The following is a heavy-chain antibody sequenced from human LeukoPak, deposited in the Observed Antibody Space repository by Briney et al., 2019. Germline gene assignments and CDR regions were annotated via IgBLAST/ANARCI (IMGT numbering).Heavy chain of an antibody. CDR1: GASISSTNYY. J-gene: IGHJ4*02. CDR2: IYYSGST. CDR3: ALQDY. V-gene: IGHV4-39*07. Sequence: SETLSLTCTVSGASISSTNYYWGWIRQPPGRGLEWIGSIYYSGSTNYNPSLKSRVTISVDTAKNQFSLKLSSVTAADTAAYYCALQDYWGQGTLVTVSS.